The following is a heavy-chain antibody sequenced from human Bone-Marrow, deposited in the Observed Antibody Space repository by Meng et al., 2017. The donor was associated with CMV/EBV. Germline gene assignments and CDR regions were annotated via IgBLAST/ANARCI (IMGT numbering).Heavy chain of an antibody. CDR3: ARVVDFWSGYTPYGMDV. CDR1: GGSISSYY. V-gene: IGHV4-59*01. Sequence: SETLSLTCTVSGGSISSYYWSWIRQPPGKGLEWIGYIYYSGSTNYNPSLKSRVTISVDTSKNQFSLKLSSVTAADTAVYYCARVVDFWSGYTPYGMDVWGQGTTVTVSS. CDR2: IYYSGST. D-gene: IGHD3-3*01. J-gene: IGHJ6*02.